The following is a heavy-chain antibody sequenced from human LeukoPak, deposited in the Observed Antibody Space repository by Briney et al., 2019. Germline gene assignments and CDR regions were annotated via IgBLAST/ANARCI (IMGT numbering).Heavy chain of an antibody. V-gene: IGHV3-23*01. CDR1: GFTLSSYA. CDR2: ISGSGDST. D-gene: IGHD6-19*01. Sequence: GGSLRLSCAASGFTLSSYAMRSVRQAPGKVVEWVSGISGSGDSTYYAESVKGGFTISRDNSKNTLYLQMNSLRAEDTAVYYCARRSGIAVAGAFDYWGQGTLVTVSS. CDR3: ARRSGIAVAGAFDY. J-gene: IGHJ4*02.